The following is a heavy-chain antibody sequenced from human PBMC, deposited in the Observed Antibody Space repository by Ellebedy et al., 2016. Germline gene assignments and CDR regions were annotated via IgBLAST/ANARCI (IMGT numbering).Heavy chain of an antibody. Sequence: SVKVSXXASGGTFSSYAISWVRQAPGQGLEWMGGIIPIFGTANYAQKFQGRVTITADESTSTAYVELSSLRSEDTAVYYCARGTASRYSYGLQDAFDIWGQGTMVTVSS. CDR3: ARGTASRYSYGLQDAFDI. V-gene: IGHV1-69*13. CDR2: IIPIFGTA. CDR1: GGTFSSYA. J-gene: IGHJ3*02. D-gene: IGHD5-18*01.